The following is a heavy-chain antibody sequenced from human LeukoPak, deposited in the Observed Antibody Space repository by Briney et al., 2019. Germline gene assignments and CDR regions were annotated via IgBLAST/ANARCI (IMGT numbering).Heavy chain of an antibody. D-gene: IGHD1-1*01. Sequence: ETLSLTCTVSGGSISSYYWSWIRPPPGEGRGWVGYIHDSGTTNYNPSLKSRVTISVDTSKNQFSLKLSSVTAADTAVYYCARVSWFPGTSYYYMDVWGKGTTVTVSS. CDR2: IHDSGTT. CDR1: GGSISSYY. CDR3: ARVSWFPGTSYYYMDV. V-gene: IGHV4-59*01. J-gene: IGHJ6*03.